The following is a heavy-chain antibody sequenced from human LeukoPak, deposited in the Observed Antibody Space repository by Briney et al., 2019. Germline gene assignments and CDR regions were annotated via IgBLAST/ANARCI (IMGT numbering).Heavy chain of an antibody. D-gene: IGHD1-26*01. J-gene: IGHJ4*02. CDR2: ISYDGRNK. Sequence: GGSLRLSCAASGFTFRSYGMHWVRQAPGKGLKWVAIISYDGRNKYYADSVKGRFTISRDNSKNTLYLQMSSLRVEDTAVYYCARQTQTDSGWDYWGQGTLVTVSS. V-gene: IGHV3-30*03. CDR3: ARQTQTDSGWDY. CDR1: GFTFRSYG.